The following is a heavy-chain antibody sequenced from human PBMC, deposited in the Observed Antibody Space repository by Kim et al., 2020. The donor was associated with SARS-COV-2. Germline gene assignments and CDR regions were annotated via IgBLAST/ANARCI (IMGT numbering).Heavy chain of an antibody. V-gene: IGHV1-2*02. J-gene: IGHJ4*02. CDR2: GT. Sequence: GTDYSRKVQGRVTMTRDTSISTAYMELSRLRSYDTAVYYCAREIWNPTDYWGQGTLVTVSS. CDR3: AREIWNPTDY. D-gene: IGHD1-1*01.